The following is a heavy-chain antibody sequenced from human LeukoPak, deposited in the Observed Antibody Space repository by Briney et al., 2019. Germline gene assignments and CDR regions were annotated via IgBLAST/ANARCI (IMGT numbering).Heavy chain of an antibody. J-gene: IGHJ4*02. CDR3: ARDWGIHRITGTEKE. CDR2: ISYDGSNK. Sequence: PGRSLRLSCAASGFTFSSYAMHWVRQAPGKGLEWVAVISYDGSNKYYADSVKGRFTISRDNSKNTLYLQMNSLRAEDTAVYYCARDWGIHRITGTEKEWGQGTLVNVSS. V-gene: IGHV3-30*01. CDR1: GFTFSSYA. D-gene: IGHD1-20*01.